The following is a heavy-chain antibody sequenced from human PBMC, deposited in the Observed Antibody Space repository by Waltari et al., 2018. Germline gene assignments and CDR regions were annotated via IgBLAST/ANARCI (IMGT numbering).Heavy chain of an antibody. CDR2: IYYSGNT. J-gene: IGHJ5*02. CDR1: GGSISSINYN. D-gene: IGHD1-26*01. CDR3: ARTYSGDYEFWFDP. V-gene: IGHV4-39*01. Sequence: QLQLQESGPGLVKSSETLSLTFDVSGGSISSINYNWGWLRQTPGKGLEWIASIYYSGNTYYNPSLKGRVTISVDTSKNQFSLRLSSVTAADTAVYYCARTYSGDYEFWFDPWGQGTLVTVSS.